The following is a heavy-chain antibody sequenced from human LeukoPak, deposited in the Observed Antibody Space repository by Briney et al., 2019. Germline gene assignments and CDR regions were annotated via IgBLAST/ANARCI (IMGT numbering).Heavy chain of an antibody. V-gene: IGHV1-8*01. CDR1: GYSFTTYD. CDR3: ARDDVSFDCSSTSCPEYFQH. J-gene: IGHJ1*01. D-gene: IGHD2-2*01. Sequence: ASVKVSCKASGYSFTTYDINWVRQATGQGLEWMGWMNPKSGNAGYAQNFQGRVTLTRNTSISTAYMEVSSLTSDDTAVYYCARDDVSFDCSSTSCPEYFQHWGQGTLVTVSS. CDR2: MNPKSGNA.